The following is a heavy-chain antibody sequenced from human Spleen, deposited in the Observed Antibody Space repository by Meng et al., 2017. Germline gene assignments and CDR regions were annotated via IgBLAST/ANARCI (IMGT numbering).Heavy chain of an antibody. CDR2: ISWNSGSI. J-gene: IGHJ3*02. CDR1: GFTFDDYA. V-gene: IGHV3-9*01. Sequence: SLKISCAASGFTFDDYAMHWVRQAPGKGLEWVSGISWNSGSIGYADSVKGRFTISRDDSKNTAYLEMNSLKTEDTALYYCTIYTSGHIWGQGTMVTVSS. CDR3: TIYTSGHI. D-gene: IGHD6-19*01.